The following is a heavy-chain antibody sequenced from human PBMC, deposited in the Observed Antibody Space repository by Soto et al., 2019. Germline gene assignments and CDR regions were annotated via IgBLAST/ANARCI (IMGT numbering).Heavy chain of an antibody. V-gene: IGHV3-30*18. CDR3: GKDTGYSSGEFDY. Sequence: QVQLVESGGGVVQPGRSLRLSCAASGFTFSSYGMHWVRQAPGKGLEWVAVISYDGSNKYYADSVKGRFTISRDNSKNTLYLQMNSMRAEDTAVYYCGKDTGYSSGEFDYWGQGTLVTVSS. CDR1: GFTFSSYG. D-gene: IGHD6-19*01. CDR2: ISYDGSNK. J-gene: IGHJ4*02.